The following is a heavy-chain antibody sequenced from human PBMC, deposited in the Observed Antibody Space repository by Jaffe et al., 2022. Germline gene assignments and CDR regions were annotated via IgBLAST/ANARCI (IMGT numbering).Heavy chain of an antibody. J-gene: IGHJ4*02. D-gene: IGHD4-17*01. V-gene: IGHV3-21*02. CDR3: AREGRGHEYGDFYYDY. Sequence: EVQLVESGGGLVKPGGSLTLSCAASGLTFTSYFMHWVRQAPGKGLVWVSSISSNNDYIYYADSVKGRFTISRDNTKNSLYLQMNSLRAEDTAVYYCAREGRGHEYGDFYYDYWGRGTLVTVSS. CDR1: GLTFTSYF. CDR2: ISSNNDYI.